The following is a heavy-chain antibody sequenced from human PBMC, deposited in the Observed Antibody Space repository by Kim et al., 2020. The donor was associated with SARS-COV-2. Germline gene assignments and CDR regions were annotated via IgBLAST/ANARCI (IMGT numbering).Heavy chain of an antibody. D-gene: IGHD6-13*01. CDR3: ARGPYSSSWYAFDI. J-gene: IGHJ3*02. Sequence: AQDFQRRVTITADESTSTAYMELSSLRSEDTAVYYCARGPYSSSWYAFDIWGQGTMVTVSS. V-gene: IGHV1-69*01.